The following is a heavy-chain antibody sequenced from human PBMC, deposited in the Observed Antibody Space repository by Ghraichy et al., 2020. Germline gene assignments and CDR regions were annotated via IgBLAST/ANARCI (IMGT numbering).Heavy chain of an antibody. CDR3: GRDPNGDYVGAFDM. CDR1: GLTFSNYA. Sequence: GGSLRLSCEASGLTFSNYAMIWVRQAPGKGLEWVSAIRGSGGTTFYADSVKGRFTISRDNSKNTLFLQMDSLGAEDTAVYYCGRDPNGDYVGAFDMWGQGTLVTVSS. V-gene: IGHV3-23*01. D-gene: IGHD4-17*01. J-gene: IGHJ3*02. CDR2: IRGSGGTT.